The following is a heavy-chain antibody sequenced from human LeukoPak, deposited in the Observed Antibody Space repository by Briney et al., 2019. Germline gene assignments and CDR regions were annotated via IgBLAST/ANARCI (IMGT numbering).Heavy chain of an antibody. J-gene: IGHJ6*03. CDR3: ARDRSYYMDV. Sequence: SETLSLTCTVSGGSISSFYWSWLRQPAGKALEWIGRIFTSGSTNYNPSLKSRVTMSIDTSKNQFSLKLSSVTAADTAVYYCARDRSYYMDVWGKGTTVTISS. CDR1: GGSISSFY. CDR2: IFTSGST. V-gene: IGHV4-4*07.